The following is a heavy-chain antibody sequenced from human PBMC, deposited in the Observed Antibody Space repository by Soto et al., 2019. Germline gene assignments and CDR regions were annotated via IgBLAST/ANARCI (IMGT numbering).Heavy chain of an antibody. D-gene: IGHD2-15*01. V-gene: IGHV4-39*01. CDR3: AKLLGGVTEAIDYFDY. J-gene: IGHJ4*02. CDR2: IYYSGST. Sequence: SETLTLTCTVSGGSMSSRSYYWGWIRQPPGKGLEWIGSIYYSGSTYYNPSLKSRITMSVDTSKNQFSLKLSSVTAADTAVYYCAKLLGGVTEAIDYFDYWGQGTLVTVSS. CDR1: GGSMSSRSYY.